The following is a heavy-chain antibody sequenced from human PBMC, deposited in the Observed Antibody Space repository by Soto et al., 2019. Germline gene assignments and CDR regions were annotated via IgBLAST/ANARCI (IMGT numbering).Heavy chain of an antibody. D-gene: IGHD3-16*02. CDR2: ISGYNGNT. J-gene: IGHJ4*02. Sequence: QVQLVQSGAEVKKAGASVKVSCKVYGYTFTSFGISWVRQAPGQGLEWMGWISGYNGNTDYAEKFQGRVTMPTDTSTSTAHMEVRSLRSDDTATYYCARGGSYHATVDYWGQGTLVTVSS. CDR3: ARGGSYHATVDY. CDR1: GYTFTSFG. V-gene: IGHV1-18*04.